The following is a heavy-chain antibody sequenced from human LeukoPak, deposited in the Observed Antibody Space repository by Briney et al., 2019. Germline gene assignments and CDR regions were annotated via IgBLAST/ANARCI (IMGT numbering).Heavy chain of an antibody. Sequence: GGSLRLSCAASGFTFSSYSMNWVRQAPGKGLEWVSYISSSSSTIYYADSVKGRFTISRDNAKNSLYLQMNSLRAEDTAVYYCARAAGPRRNWFDPWGQGTLITVSS. J-gene: IGHJ5*02. D-gene: IGHD6-19*01. CDR1: GFTFSSYS. CDR2: ISSSSSTI. V-gene: IGHV3-48*01. CDR3: ARAAGPRRNWFDP.